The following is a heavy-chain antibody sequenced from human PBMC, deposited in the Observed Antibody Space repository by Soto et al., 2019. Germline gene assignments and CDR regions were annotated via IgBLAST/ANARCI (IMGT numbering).Heavy chain of an antibody. Sequence: EVQLVESGGGLVKPGGSLRLSCAASGLTVSNTWMNWVRQAPGKGLEWVGRFKSKTDGGTTDYAAPVKGRFTISRDDSKNTLYLQMNSLKTEDTAVYYCTTEWFGELVQFDHWGQGTLVTVSS. CDR3: TTEWFGELVQFDH. CDR2: FKSKTDGGTT. CDR1: GLTVSNTW. J-gene: IGHJ4*02. D-gene: IGHD3-10*01. V-gene: IGHV3-15*01.